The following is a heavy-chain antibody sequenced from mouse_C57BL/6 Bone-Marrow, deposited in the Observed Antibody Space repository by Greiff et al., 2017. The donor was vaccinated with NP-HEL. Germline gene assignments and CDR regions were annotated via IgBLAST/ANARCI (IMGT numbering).Heavy chain of an antibody. J-gene: IGHJ3*01. CDR3: ARQGALRPWFAY. D-gene: IGHD2-12*01. CDR1: GYTFTDYY. V-gene: IGHV1-26*01. CDR2: INPNNGGT. Sequence: EVQLQQSGPELVKPGASVKISCKASGYTFTDYYMNWVKQSHGKSLEWIGDINPNNGGTSYNQKFKGKATLTVDKSSSTAYMELRSLTSEDSAVYYCARQGALRPWFAYWGQGTLVTVSA.